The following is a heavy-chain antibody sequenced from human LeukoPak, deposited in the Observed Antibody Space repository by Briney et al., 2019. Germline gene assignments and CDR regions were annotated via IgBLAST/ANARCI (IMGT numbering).Heavy chain of an antibody. Sequence: SETLSLTCTDSGGSISSYSWSWIRQPPGKGLEWVGYVYYTGSINYNPSLKSRVTISVDTSKNQFSLKLSSVTAADTAVYYCARGSSSGSYHPLDPWGQGTLVTVSS. V-gene: IGHV4-59*01. J-gene: IGHJ5*02. D-gene: IGHD3-10*01. CDR2: VYYTGSI. CDR1: GGSISSYS. CDR3: ARGSSSGSYHPLDP.